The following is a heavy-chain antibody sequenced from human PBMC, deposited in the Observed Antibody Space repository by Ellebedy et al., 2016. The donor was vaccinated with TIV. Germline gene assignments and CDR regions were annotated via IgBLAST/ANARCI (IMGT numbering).Heavy chain of an antibody. Sequence: GGSLRLXXAASGFTVSSNYMSWVRQAPGKGLEWVSVLYNGGSTYYAESVRGRFTISSDNSKNTLDLQMNSLRAEDTALYYCARAVCGVDCDSYDDAFDIWGRGTMVTVSS. J-gene: IGHJ3*02. CDR2: LYNGGST. D-gene: IGHD2-21*02. V-gene: IGHV3-53*01. CDR3: ARAVCGVDCDSYDDAFDI. CDR1: GFTVSSNY.